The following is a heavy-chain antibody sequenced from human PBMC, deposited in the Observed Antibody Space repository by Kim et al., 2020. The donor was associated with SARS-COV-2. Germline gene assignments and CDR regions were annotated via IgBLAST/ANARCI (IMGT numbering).Heavy chain of an antibody. D-gene: IGHD3-9*01. CDR2: INHSGST. CDR1: GGSFSGYY. J-gene: IGHJ6*02. Sequence: SETLSLTCAVYGGSFSGYYWSWIRQPPGKGLEWIGEINHSGSTNYNPSLKSRVTISVDTSKNQFSLKLSSVTAADTAVYYCASRLRYFDWLRYGMDVWGQWTTVTVSS. CDR3: ASRLRYFDWLRYGMDV. V-gene: IGHV4-34*01.